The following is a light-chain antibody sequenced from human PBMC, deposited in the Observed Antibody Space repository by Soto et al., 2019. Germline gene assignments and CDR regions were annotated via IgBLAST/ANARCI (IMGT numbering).Light chain of an antibody. CDR2: EVS. CDR3: TSYTSSRTLV. V-gene: IGLV2-14*01. Sequence: QSALTQPASVSGSPGQSITISCTGTSSDVGGYNYVSWYQQHPGKAPKLMIYEVSHRPAGVPNRFSGSKSGNTASLTISGLQAEDEADYYCTSYTSSRTLVFGTGTKLTVL. CDR1: SSDVGGYNY. J-gene: IGLJ1*01.